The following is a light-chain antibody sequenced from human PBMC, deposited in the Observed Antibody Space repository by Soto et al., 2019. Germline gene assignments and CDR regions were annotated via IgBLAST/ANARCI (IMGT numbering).Light chain of an antibody. Sequence: IQLTQSPSSLSASVGDRVTVTCRASQDIRNYLAWYQQKPGKAPKLLIYAASTLQSGVPSRFSGSGSGTDFTLTISCLQSEDFATYYCQQYYSYPQSFGQGTKVDNK. V-gene: IGKV1-9*01. CDR2: AAS. CDR1: QDIRNY. CDR3: QQYYSYPQS. J-gene: IGKJ1*01.